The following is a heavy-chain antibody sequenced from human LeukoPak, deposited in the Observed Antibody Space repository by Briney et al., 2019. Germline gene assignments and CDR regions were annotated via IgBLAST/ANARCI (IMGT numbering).Heavy chain of an antibody. CDR2: INPRGGST. CDR1: GYIFTNYY. J-gene: IGHJ6*02. Sequence: ASVTVSCKASGYIFTNYYMHWVRQAPGQGLEWMGIINPRGGSTIYAQKFQGRVTMTRDTPASTVYMEVSRVRYEDTAVYYCAREVIAVSAARPYYYGIDVWGQGTTVTVSS. D-gene: IGHD2-2*01. V-gene: IGHV1-46*01. CDR3: AREVIAVSAARPYYYGIDV.